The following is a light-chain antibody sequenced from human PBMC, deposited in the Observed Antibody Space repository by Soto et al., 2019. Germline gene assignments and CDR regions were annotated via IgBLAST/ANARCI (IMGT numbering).Light chain of an antibody. CDR1: QGIGND. J-gene: IGKJ4*01. CDR2: AAS. V-gene: IGKV1-17*01. Sequence: DIQMTQSPSSLSASVGDRVTITCRASQGIGNDLGWYQQKPGNAPKRLIYAASSLQGGVPSRFSGSGSGTEFTLTISILQPGDFATYYCLQHNSYPLTFGGGTNVEIK. CDR3: LQHNSYPLT.